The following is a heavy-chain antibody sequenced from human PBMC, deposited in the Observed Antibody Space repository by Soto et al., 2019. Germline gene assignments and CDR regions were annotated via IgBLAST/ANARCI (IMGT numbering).Heavy chain of an antibody. J-gene: IGHJ4*02. D-gene: IGHD2-2*01. Sequence: HPGGSLRLSCAASGFTFSSYEMNWVRQAPGKGLEWVSYISRGGGTRYYADSVKGRFTISRDNAKNSLYLQMNSLRDEDTAVYYCARDGLLLGPLVVPAARNFDYWGQGTLVTVSS. V-gene: IGHV3-48*03. CDR3: ARDGLLLGPLVVPAARNFDY. CDR1: GFTFSSYE. CDR2: ISRGGGTR.